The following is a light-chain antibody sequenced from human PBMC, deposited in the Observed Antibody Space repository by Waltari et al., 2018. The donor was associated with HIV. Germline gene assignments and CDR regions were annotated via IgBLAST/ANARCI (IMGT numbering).Light chain of an antibody. CDR1: QGVSIN. CDR2: GAS. Sequence: EVVMTQSPATLSVSPGERATLSCRASQGVSINLAWHQQKPGQAPRLLIYGASTRAAGDPARFSGGEAGTEFTLTISSLQSEDFAVYYCQQYNDWPLTFCGETKVEIK. V-gene: IGKV3-15*01. CDR3: QQYNDWPLT. J-gene: IGKJ4*01.